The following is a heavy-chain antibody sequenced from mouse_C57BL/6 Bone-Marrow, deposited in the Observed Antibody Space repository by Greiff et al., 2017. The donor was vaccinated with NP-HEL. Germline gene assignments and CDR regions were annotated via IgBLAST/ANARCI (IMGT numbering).Heavy chain of an antibody. Sequence: ESGPGLVKPSQSLSLTCSVTGYSITSGYYWNWIRQFPGNKLEWMGYISYDGSNNYNPSLKNRISITRDTSKNQFVLKLNSVTTEDTATYYCARQPYSNYRWYFDVWGTGTTVTVSS. CDR1: GYSITSGYY. CDR3: ARQPYSNYRWYFDV. J-gene: IGHJ1*03. D-gene: IGHD2-5*01. V-gene: IGHV3-6*01. CDR2: ISYDGSN.